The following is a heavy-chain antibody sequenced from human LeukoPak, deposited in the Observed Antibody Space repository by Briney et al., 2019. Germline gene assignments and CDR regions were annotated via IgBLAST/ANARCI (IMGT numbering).Heavy chain of an antibody. V-gene: IGHV3-30*04. J-gene: IGHJ4*02. CDR2: ISYDGSNK. CDR3: ATMEGDY. CDR1: GFTFSSYA. Sequence: GGSLRLSCAASGFTFSSYAMHWVRQAPGKGLEWLAVISYDGSNKYYADSVKGRFTISRDNSKNTLYLQMNSLRAEDTAVYYCATMEGDYWGQGTLVTVSS. D-gene: IGHD3-10*01.